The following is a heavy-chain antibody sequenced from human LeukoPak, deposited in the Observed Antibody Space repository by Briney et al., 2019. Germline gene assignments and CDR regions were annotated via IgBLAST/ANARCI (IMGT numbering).Heavy chain of an antibody. CDR3: ARDRLGYSSGWYPGDFDY. Sequence: SETLSLTCTVSGGSISSYYWSWIRQPPGKGLEWIGYIYYSGSTNYNPSLKSRVTISVDTSKNQFSLELSSVTAADTAVYYCARDRLGYSSGWYPGDFDYWGQGTLVTVSS. V-gene: IGHV4-59*12. CDR2: IYYSGST. CDR1: GGSISSYY. J-gene: IGHJ4*02. D-gene: IGHD6-19*01.